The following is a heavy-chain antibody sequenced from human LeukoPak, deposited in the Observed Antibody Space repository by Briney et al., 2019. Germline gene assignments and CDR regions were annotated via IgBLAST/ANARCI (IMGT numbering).Heavy chain of an antibody. Sequence: SVKVSCKGSGGTFSRYAISWVRQAPGQGLEWMGGIIPFHGTTNYAQKFQGRVTITTDESTSTAYMELSSLRSEDTAVYYCASVVAGTYYYYYMDVWGKGTTVTVSS. CDR3: ASVVAGTYYYYYMDV. J-gene: IGHJ6*03. D-gene: IGHD6-19*01. CDR2: IIPFHGTT. CDR1: GGTFSRYA. V-gene: IGHV1-69*05.